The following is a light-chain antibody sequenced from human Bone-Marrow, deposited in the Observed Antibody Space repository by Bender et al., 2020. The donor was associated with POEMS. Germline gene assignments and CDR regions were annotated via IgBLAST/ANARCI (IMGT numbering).Light chain of an antibody. CDR3: ASYTAYSSWV. V-gene: IGLV2-14*03. Sequence: QSALTQPASVSGSPGQSITVSCTGASSDVGGYNFVSWYQQHPEKAPKLVIYEISHRPSGTSNRFSGSKSGNTASLTISGLQAADEADYHCASYTAYSSWVFGGGTTVTVL. J-gene: IGLJ3*02. CDR1: SSDVGGYNF. CDR2: EIS.